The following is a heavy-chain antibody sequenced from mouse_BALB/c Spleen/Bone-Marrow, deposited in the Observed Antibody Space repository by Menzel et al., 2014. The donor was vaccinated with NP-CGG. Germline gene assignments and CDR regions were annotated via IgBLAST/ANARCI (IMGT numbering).Heavy chain of an antibody. D-gene: IGHD6-1*01. V-gene: IGHV1-14*01. Sequence: VQLQQSGPELVKPGASVKMSCKASGYTFTRYVMPWVKPTPGQGLEWIGYVPPYNDGTPYNEHFKGKATLTSDKSSSTAYMELSSLTSEDSAVYYCARRGRIAAALGYWGQGTTLTVSS. J-gene: IGHJ2*01. CDR1: GYTFTRYV. CDR3: ARRGRIAAALGY. CDR2: VPPYNDGT.